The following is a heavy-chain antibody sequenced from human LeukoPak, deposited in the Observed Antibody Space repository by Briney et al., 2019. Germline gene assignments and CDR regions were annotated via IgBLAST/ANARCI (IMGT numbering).Heavy chain of an antibody. CDR1: GLTFSSYA. CDR3: AKCNLNNCREGFDI. D-gene: IGHD1-1*01. CDR2: ISVDSIT. J-gene: IGHJ3*02. Sequence: GGSLRLSCAASGLTFSSYALSWVRQAPGKGLDWVSSISVDSITYYLDSVKGRFTISRDNSKSTLYLQMTNLRAEDTALYYCAKCNLNNCREGFDIWGQGTMVTVSS. V-gene: IGHV3-23*01.